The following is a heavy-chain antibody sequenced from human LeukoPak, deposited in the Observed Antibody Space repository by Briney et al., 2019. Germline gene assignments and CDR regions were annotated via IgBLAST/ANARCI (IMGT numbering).Heavy chain of an antibody. D-gene: IGHD6-19*01. CDR2: ISSSSSYI. Sequence: GGSLRLSCATSGFTFSSYSMNWVRQAPGKGLEWVSSISSSSSYIYYADSVKGRFTISRDNAKNSLYLQMNSLRAEDTAVYYCARVGGGWLVDYWGQGTLVTVSS. CDR1: GFTFSSYS. J-gene: IGHJ4*02. CDR3: ARVGGGWLVDY. V-gene: IGHV3-21*01.